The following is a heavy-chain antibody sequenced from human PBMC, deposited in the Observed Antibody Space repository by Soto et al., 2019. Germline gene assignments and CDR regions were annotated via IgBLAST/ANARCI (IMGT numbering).Heavy chain of an antibody. CDR3: ARQPLGYCSGGSCLYYYYYMDV. J-gene: IGHJ6*03. V-gene: IGHV4-39*01. CDR1: GGSISSSSYY. CDR2: IYYSGST. D-gene: IGHD2-15*01. Sequence: SETLSLTCTVSGGSISSSSYYWGWIRQPPGKGLEWIGSIYYSGSTYYNPSLKSRVTISVDTSKNQFSLKLSSVTAADTAVYYCARQPLGYCSGGSCLYYYYYMDVWGKGTTVTVSS.